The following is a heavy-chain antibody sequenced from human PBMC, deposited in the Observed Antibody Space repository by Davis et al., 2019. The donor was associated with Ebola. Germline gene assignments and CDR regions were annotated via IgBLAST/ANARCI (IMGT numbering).Heavy chain of an antibody. Sequence: SCKASGGTFSSYAISWVRQAPGKGLEWVSGISGSGGSTYYADSVKGRFTISRDNSKNTLYLQMNSLRAEDTAVYYCARGLSIAVAGTFDYWGQGTLVTVSS. CDR1: GGTFSSYA. D-gene: IGHD6-19*01. V-gene: IGHV3-23*01. J-gene: IGHJ4*02. CDR3: ARGLSIAVAGTFDY. CDR2: ISGSGGST.